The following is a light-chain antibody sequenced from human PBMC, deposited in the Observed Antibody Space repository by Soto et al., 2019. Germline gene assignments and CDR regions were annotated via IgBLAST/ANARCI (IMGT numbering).Light chain of an antibody. J-gene: IGLJ2*01. CDR1: NSNIESNY. V-gene: IGLV1-47*01. CDR3: AAWDASLSAVL. CDR2: MNN. Sequence: QSVLTQPPSASGPPGQSVAISCSGSNSNIESNYVYWYQHLPGTAPKLLIYMNNQRPSGVPDRFSGSKSGTSASLVIIGLRSEDEAEYYCAAWDASLSAVLFGGGTNVTVL.